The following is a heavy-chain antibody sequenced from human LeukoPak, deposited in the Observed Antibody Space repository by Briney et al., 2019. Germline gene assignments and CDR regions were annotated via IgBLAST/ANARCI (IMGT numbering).Heavy chain of an antibody. CDR3: ARERGLIVALEY. J-gene: IGHJ4*02. Sequence: GGSLRLSCAASGFTFSIYAMHWVRHAPGKGLGWVAVISYDGSNKYYADSVKGRLTISRDNSKNTLYLQMNSLRAEDTAVYYCARERGLIVALEYWGQGTLVTVSS. CDR2: ISYDGSNK. V-gene: IGHV3-30*04. D-gene: IGHD5-12*01. CDR1: GFTFSIYA.